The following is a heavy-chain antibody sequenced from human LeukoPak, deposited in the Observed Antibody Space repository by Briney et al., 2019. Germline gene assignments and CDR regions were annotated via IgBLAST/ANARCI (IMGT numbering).Heavy chain of an antibody. J-gene: IGHJ4*02. CDR3: AKGRTEGGTLALDY. CDR1: GFTFTSYW. V-gene: IGHV3-23*01. Sequence: GGSLRLSCAASGFTFTSYWMTWVRQAPGKGLEGVSGISGSGGNTYYTDSVRGRLSISRDNSKNTLYLQVNSLRAEDTAVYHCAKGRTEGGTLALDYWGQGTLVTVSS. CDR2: ISGSGGNT. D-gene: IGHD6-19*01.